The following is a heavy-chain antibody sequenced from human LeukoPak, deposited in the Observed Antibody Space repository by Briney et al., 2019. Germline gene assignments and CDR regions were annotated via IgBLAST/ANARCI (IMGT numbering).Heavy chain of an antibody. CDR2: IYPGDSDT. CDR1: GYSFNSFF. V-gene: IGHV5-51*01. CDR3: ARTDRGVIPYGMDV. J-gene: IGHJ6*02. Sequence: GESLKISCTASGYSFNSFFIAWVRQMPGKGLEWMGIIYPGDSDTRYSPSFQGQVTISADKSISTAYLQWSSLKASDTAMYYCARTDRGVIPYGMDVWGQGTTVTVSS. D-gene: IGHD3-10*01.